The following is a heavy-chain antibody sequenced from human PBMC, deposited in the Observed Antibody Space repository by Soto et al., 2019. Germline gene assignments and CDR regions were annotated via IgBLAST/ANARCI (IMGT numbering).Heavy chain of an antibody. V-gene: IGHV4-59*08. CDR3: ARCNWYFDI. CDR2: IYYSGST. CDR1: GGSISSYY. Sequence: QVQLQESGPGLVKPSETLSLTCTVSGGSISSYYWSWIRQPPGKGLEWMGHIYYSGSTNYNPTLKRPGTRSVDTSKRPFSPKLSSVTAADRGVYSWARCNWYFDIWGRGTLVTFSS. J-gene: IGHJ2*01.